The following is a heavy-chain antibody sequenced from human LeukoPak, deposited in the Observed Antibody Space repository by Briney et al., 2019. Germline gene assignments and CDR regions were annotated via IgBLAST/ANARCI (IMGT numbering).Heavy chain of an antibody. J-gene: IGHJ6*03. V-gene: IGHV1-69*06. CDR3: ARGPDYGDSNYYYYYYMDV. D-gene: IGHD4-17*01. CDR2: IIPIFGTA. Sequence: AASVKVSCKASGYTFTSYAISWVRQAPGQGLEWMGGIIPIFGTANYAQKFQGRVTITADKSTSTAYMELSSLRSEDTAVYYCARGPDYGDSNYYYYYYMDVWGKGTTVTVSS. CDR1: GYTFTSYA.